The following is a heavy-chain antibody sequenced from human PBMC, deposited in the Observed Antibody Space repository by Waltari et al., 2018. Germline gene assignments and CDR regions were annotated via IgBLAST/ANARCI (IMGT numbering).Heavy chain of an antibody. Sequence: QVQLQESGPGLVKPSETLSLTCTVFGGSISSYYWSWIRQPPGKGLEWIWYSGNKYNPSLKSRVTISLDTSKNQFSLKLSSVTAVDTAVYYCARSYTVTTSPIAGYWGQGTLVTVSS. CDR2: YSGN. V-gene: IGHV4-59*01. CDR1: GGSISSYY. J-gene: IGHJ4*02. CDR3: ARSYTVTTSPIAGY. D-gene: IGHD4-17*01.